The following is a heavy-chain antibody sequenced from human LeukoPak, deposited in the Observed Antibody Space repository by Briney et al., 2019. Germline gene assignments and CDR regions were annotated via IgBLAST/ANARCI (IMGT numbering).Heavy chain of an antibody. CDR1: GYTFTSYY. V-gene: IGHV1-46*01. D-gene: IGHD4-17*01. CDR3: ARAGAVTRWFSNHYYYYMDV. CDR2: INPSGGST. J-gene: IGHJ6*03. Sequence: ASVKVSCKASGYTFTSYYMHWVRQAPGQGLEWMGIINPSGGSTSYAQKFQGRVTMTTDTSTSTAYMELRSLRSDDTAVYYCARAGAVTRWFSNHYYYYMDVWGKGTTVTISS.